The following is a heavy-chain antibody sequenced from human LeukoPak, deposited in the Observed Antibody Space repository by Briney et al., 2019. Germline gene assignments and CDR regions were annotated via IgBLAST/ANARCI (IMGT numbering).Heavy chain of an antibody. CDR2: ISSSSSFI. CDR3: ARDGPSSSSKMKGYYDY. Sequence: GGSLRLSCAASGFTFSSYGMNWVRQAPGKGLEWVSYISSSSSFIYYADSVKGRFTISRDNAKNSLYLQMNSLRDEDTAVYYCARDGPSSSSKMKGYYDYWGQGTLVTVSS. CDR1: GFTFSSYG. V-gene: IGHV3-21*05. D-gene: IGHD6-6*01. J-gene: IGHJ4*02.